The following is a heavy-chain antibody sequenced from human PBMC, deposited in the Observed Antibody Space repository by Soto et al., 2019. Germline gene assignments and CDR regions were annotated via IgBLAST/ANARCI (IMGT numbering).Heavy chain of an antibody. CDR3: AREPSVPGFWYFDL. CDR2: IDIAGGT. Sequence: HPGGSLRLSCAASGFTFSSHDMHWVRQGTGRGLEWVAGIDIAGGTYYPGSVKGRFTISRENAKNSLYPQMNSLRAEDTAVYYCAREPSVPGFWYFDLWGRGTLVTVSS. V-gene: IGHV3-13*01. J-gene: IGHJ2*01. CDR1: GFTFSSHD. D-gene: IGHD6-19*01.